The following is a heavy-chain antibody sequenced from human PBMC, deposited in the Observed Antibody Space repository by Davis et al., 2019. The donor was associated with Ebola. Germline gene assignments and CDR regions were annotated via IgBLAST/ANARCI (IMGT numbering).Heavy chain of an antibody. D-gene: IGHD5-12*01. V-gene: IGHV4-61*01. CDR1: GGSVSSGSYY. Sequence: PSETLSLTCTVSGGSVSSGSYYWSWIRQPPGKGLEWIGYIYYSGSTNYNPSLKSRVTISVDTSKNQFSLKLSSVTAADTAVYYCARVPSESGYDSEFWFDPWGQGTLVTVSS. CDR2: IYYSGST. J-gene: IGHJ5*02. CDR3: ARVPSESGYDSEFWFDP.